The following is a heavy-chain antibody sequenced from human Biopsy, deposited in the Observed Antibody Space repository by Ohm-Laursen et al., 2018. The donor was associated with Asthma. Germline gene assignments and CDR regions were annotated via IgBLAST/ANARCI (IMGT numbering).Heavy chain of an antibody. CDR3: AKRRGYSGHDNDY. D-gene: IGHD5-12*01. CDR2: ISYDGNHK. J-gene: IGHJ4*02. Sequence: SLRLSCTASGFMFRSFGMHWVRQAPGRGLEWVAVISYDGNHKFYEDSVKGRFTISRDNSKNTLYLQMNSLRTEDTAVYYCAKRRGYSGHDNDYWGRGTLVIVSS. V-gene: IGHV3-30*18. CDR1: GFMFRSFG.